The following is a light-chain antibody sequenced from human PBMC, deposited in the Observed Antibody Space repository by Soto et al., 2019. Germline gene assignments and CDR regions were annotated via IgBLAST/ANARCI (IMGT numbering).Light chain of an antibody. CDR3: CSYAGRTIHFV. CDR1: SSDVGSYNH. CDR2: EVT. V-gene: IGLV2-23*02. J-gene: IGLJ1*01. Sequence: QSALTQPASVSGSPGQSVTISCTGSSSDVGSYNHVSWYQQHPGKAPKLVIYEVTKRPSGVSNRFSGSKSGNTASLTISGLQAEDEADYYCCSYAGRTIHFVFGTGTKLTVL.